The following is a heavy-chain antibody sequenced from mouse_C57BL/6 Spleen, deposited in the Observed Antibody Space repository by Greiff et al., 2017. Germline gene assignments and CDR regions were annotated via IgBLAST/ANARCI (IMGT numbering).Heavy chain of an antibody. CDR3: ARDRKDSSGSYYFDY. Sequence: EVNLVESGGGLVKPGGSLKLSCAASGFTFSSYAMSWVRQTPEKRLVWVATISDGGSYTYYPDNVKGRFTISRDNAKNKLYLQMSHLKSEDTAMYYCARDRKDSSGSYYFDYWGQGTTLTVSS. CDR1: GFTFSSYA. V-gene: IGHV5-4*01. CDR2: ISDGGSYT. J-gene: IGHJ2*01. D-gene: IGHD3-2*02.